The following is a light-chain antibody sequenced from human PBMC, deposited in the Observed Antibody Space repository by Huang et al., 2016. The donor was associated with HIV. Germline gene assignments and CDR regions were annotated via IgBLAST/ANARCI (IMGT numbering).Light chain of an antibody. CDR2: LAS. J-gene: IGKJ2*01. CDR1: QSLLHSNGYNY. V-gene: IGKV2-28*01. CDR3: MQALQTPMFT. Sequence: DIVMTQSPLSLPVTPGEPASISCRSSQSLLHSNGYNYLDWYLQKPGQSPPLLIFLASNRASGGPDRFSCSGSGTDFTLKITRVGADDVGVYYCMQALQTPMFTFGQGTRLEIK.